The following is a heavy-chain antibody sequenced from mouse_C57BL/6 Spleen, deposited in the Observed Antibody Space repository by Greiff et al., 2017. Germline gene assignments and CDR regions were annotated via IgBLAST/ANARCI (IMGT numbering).Heavy chain of an antibody. D-gene: IGHD4-1*02. V-gene: IGHV1-62-2*01. CDR2: FYPGSGSI. CDR1: GYTFTEYT. CDR3: ARHGPTGTSSYWYFDV. J-gene: IGHJ1*03. Sequence: QVHVKQSGAELVKPGASVKLSCKASGYTFTEYTIHWVKQRSGQGLEWIGWFYPGSGSIKYNEKFKDKATLTAAKSSSTVYMELSRLTSEDSAVYFCARHGPTGTSSYWYFDVWGTGTTVTVSS.